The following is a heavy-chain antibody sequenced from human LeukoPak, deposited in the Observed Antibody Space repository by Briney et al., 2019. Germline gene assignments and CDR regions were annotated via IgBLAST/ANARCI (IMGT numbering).Heavy chain of an antibody. D-gene: IGHD3-16*02. CDR3: ARGRSYQTYYYYYMDV. V-gene: IGHV4-34*01. CDR1: GGSFSGYY. CDR2: INHSGST. J-gene: IGHJ6*03. Sequence: SETLSLTCAVYGGSFSGYYWSWIRQPPGKGLEWIGEINHSGSTNYNPSLKSRVTISVDTSTNQFSLKLSSVTAADTAVYYCARGRSYQTYYYYYMDVWGKGTTVTVSS.